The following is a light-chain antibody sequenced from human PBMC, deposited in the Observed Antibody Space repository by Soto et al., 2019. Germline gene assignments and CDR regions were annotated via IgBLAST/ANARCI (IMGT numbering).Light chain of an antibody. V-gene: IGLV2-8*01. CDR3: SSYAGNLYV. J-gene: IGLJ1*01. CDR2: EVT. Sequence: QSALTQPPSASGSPGQSVTISCTGTSSDVGCYNYVSWYQQHPGKAPKLMIYEVTKRPSGVPDRFSGSKSGNTASLTVSGLQAEDEADYYCSSYAGNLYVFGPGTKLTVL. CDR1: SSDVGCYNY.